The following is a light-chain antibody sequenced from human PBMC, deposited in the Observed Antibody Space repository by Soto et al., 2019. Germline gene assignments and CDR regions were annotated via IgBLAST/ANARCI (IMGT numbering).Light chain of an antibody. J-gene: IGKJ2*01. V-gene: IGKV1-39*01. Sequence: DIQMTQSPSSLPASVGDRVTITCRASQSITNYLSWYQQRPGKAPKLLIHAATNLQSGVPSRFSGSGSETDFSLTISSLQPADFATYYCQQSYSAPRTFGQGTKVEIK. CDR1: QSITNY. CDR2: AAT. CDR3: QQSYSAPRT.